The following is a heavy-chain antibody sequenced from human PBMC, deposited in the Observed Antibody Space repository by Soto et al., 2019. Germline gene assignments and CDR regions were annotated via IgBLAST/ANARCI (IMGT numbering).Heavy chain of an antibody. D-gene: IGHD3-3*01. CDR1: GGSFSGYY. J-gene: IGHJ6*02. CDR2: INHSGST. CDR3: ARGSDFWSGYYADYYYYGMDV. V-gene: IGHV4-34*01. Sequence: ASETLSLTCAVYGGSFSGYYWSWIRQPPGKGLEWIGEINHSGSTNYNPSLKSRVTISVDTSKNQFSLKLSSVTAADTAVYYCARGSDFWSGYYADYYYYGMDVWGQGTTVTVSS.